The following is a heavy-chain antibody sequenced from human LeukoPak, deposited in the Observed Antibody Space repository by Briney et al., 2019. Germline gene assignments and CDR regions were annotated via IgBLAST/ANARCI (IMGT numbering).Heavy chain of an antibody. CDR1: GFTFSSYG. Sequence: PGGSLRLSCAASGFTFSSYGMHWVRQAPGKGLEWVAVISYDGSNKYYADSVKGRFTISRDNSKNTLYLQMNSLRAEDTAVYYCAKDWLGDSYYYGMDVWGQGTTVTVSS. CDR2: ISYDGSNK. J-gene: IGHJ6*02. D-gene: IGHD6-19*01. V-gene: IGHV3-30*18. CDR3: AKDWLGDSYYYGMDV.